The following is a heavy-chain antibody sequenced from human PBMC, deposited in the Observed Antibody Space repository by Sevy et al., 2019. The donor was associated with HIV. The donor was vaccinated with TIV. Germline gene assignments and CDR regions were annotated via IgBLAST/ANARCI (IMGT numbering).Heavy chain of an antibody. CDR1: DGSFRGYY. CDR3: ARSPPVVVVPGAPSWFDP. CDR2: INESGIT. J-gene: IGHJ5*02. Sequence: SETLSLTCAVHDGSFRGYYWNWIRQLPGKGPEWIGEINESGITYYNPSLKSRVTISEDTSKKQFSLNLNSVTAADTAVYFCARSPPVVVVPGAPSWFDPWGQGTLVTVSS. V-gene: IGHV4-34*01. D-gene: IGHD2-2*01.